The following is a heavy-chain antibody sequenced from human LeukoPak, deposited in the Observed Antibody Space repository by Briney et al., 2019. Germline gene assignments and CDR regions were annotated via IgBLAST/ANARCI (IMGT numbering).Heavy chain of an antibody. CDR2: MNLNSGNT. V-gene: IGHV1-8*01. CDR1: GYTFTSYD. CDR3: ARVTGSIDY. Sequence: ASVKVSCKASGYTFTSYDINWVRQATGQGLEWMGWMNLNSGNTGYAQKFQGRVTMTRDTSISTAYMELSTLTSDDTAVYYCARVTGSIDYWGQGALVTVSS. D-gene: IGHD1-26*01. J-gene: IGHJ4*02.